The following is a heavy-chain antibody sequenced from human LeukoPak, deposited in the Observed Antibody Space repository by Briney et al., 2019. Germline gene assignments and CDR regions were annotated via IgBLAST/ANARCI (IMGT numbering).Heavy chain of an antibody. Sequence: GGSLRLSCAASGFTFSDYYMSWIRQAPGKGLEWGSYISSSGSTIYYADSVKGRFTISRDNAKNSLYLQMNSLRAEDTAVYYCARDLYDYVWGSPIIGYWGQGTLVTVSS. V-gene: IGHV3-11*04. CDR3: ARDLYDYVWGSPIIGY. D-gene: IGHD3-16*01. J-gene: IGHJ4*02. CDR1: GFTFSDYY. CDR2: ISSSGSTI.